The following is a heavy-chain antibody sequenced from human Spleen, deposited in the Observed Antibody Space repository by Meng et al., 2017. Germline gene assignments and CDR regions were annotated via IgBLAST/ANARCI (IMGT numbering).Heavy chain of an antibody. CDR2: INPKSGDT. J-gene: IGHJ4*02. CDR3: ARDEDISAAGKLFGDY. V-gene: IGHV1-2*06. D-gene: IGHD6-25*01. Sequence: QVQLVQSGAEWKKPGASVKVSCKPSGYNFPDYYIPWVRRAPGQGLEWMGRINPKSGDTHYAQKFQARVTMTGDTSISTAYMELSGLRSDDTAMYYCARDEDISAAGKLFGDYWGQGTLVTVSS. CDR1: GYNFPDYY.